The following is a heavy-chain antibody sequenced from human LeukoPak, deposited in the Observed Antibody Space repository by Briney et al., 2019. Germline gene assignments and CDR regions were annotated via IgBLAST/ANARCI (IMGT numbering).Heavy chain of an antibody. CDR3: ARATLGIDY. J-gene: IGHJ4*02. Sequence: GGSLRLSCAASGFTFSSYHINWVRQAPGKGLEWVSSISSNSDYIYYADSVKGRFTISRDNSKNTLYLQMNSLRAEDTAVYYCARATLGIDYWGQGTLVTVSS. CDR2: ISSNSDYI. V-gene: IGHV3-21*01. CDR1: GFTFSSYH. D-gene: IGHD4-23*01.